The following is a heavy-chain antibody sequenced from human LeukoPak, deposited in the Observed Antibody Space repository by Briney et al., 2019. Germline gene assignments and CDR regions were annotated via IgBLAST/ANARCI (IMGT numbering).Heavy chain of an antibody. CDR2: ISYDGSNK. D-gene: IGHD5-18*01. Sequence: GGSLRLSCAASGFTFSSYWMSWVRQAPGKGLEWVAVISYDGSNKYYADSVKGRFTISRDNAKNSLYLQMNSLRAEDTAVYSCARDKTRGLGYSYSKSGNYFDYWGQGTLVTVSS. CDR1: GFTFSSYW. J-gene: IGHJ4*02. V-gene: IGHV3-30*03. CDR3: ARDKTRGLGYSYSKSGNYFDY.